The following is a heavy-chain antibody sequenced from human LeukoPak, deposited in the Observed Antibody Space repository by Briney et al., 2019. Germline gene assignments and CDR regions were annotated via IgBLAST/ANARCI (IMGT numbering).Heavy chain of an antibody. CDR1: GDSISSYY. CDR3: AGFVERADPRFDY. CDR2: IYYSGST. Sequence: SETLSLTSTVSGDSISSYYWSWIRQPPGKGLEWIGCIYYSGSTKYYPSLKSRVTIPLDTSKNQFSLKLTSVAAADTAVYYCAGFVERADPRFDYWGQGTLVTVSS. J-gene: IGHJ4*02. V-gene: IGHV4-59*01. D-gene: IGHD3-3*01.